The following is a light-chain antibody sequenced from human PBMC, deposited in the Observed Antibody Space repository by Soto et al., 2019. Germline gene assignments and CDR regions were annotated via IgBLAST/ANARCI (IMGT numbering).Light chain of an antibody. V-gene: IGLV2-14*03. CDR1: NNDVGGYES. CDR3: NSYTSSGLYV. CDR2: DVS. J-gene: IGLJ1*01. Sequence: QSVLTQPASVSGSPGQSITLSCTGTNNDVGGYESVSWYQQHAGRAPRLIIYDVSNRPSGVSGRFSGSKFGNTASLTISGLQAEDEADYYCNSYTSSGLYVFGTGTKLTVL.